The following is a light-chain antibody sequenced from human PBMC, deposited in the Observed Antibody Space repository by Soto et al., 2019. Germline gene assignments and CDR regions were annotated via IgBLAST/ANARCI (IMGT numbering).Light chain of an antibody. CDR1: QSVSNY. Sequence: EIVLTQSPATLSLSPGERATVSCRASQSVSNYLGWYHQKAGQAPRLLIYDASNRATGIPARFSGSGSGTDFTLTISSLEPEDFAVYYCQHGGTFGQGTRLEIK. V-gene: IGKV3-11*01. CDR3: QHGGT. J-gene: IGKJ5*01. CDR2: DAS.